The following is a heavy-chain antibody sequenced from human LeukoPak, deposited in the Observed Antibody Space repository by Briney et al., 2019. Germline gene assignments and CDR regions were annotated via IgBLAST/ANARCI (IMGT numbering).Heavy chain of an antibody. J-gene: IGHJ6*03. V-gene: IGHV3-53*01. D-gene: IGHD4-11*01. Sequence: GGSLRLSCAASGFTVSSNYMSWVRQAPGKGLEWVSVIYSSGDTYYADFVKGRFTISKDNFKNTLYLQMNSLRAEDTAVYYCAREIKTTVTTFYYYYYMDVWGKGTTVTVPS. CDR1: GFTVSSNY. CDR2: IYSSGDT. CDR3: AREIKTTVTTFYYYYYMDV.